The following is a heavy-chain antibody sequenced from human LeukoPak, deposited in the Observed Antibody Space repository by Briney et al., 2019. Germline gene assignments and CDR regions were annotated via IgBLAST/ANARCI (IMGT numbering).Heavy chain of an antibody. CDR2: ISSSSSAT. D-gene: IGHD3-10*01. CDR1: GFTFSSYS. V-gene: IGHV3-48*01. Sequence: QSGGSLRLSCAASGFTFSSYSMNWVRLAPGKGLEWVSYISSSSSATYYADSVKGRFTISRDNSKNTLYLQMSSLRAEDTAVYYCAKVGDYYGSGKYSNFDYWGQGTLVTVSS. J-gene: IGHJ4*02. CDR3: AKVGDYYGSGKYSNFDY.